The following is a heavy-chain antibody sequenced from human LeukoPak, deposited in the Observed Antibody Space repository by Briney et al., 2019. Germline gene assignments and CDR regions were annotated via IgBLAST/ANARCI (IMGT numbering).Heavy chain of an antibody. CDR2: INHSGST. CDR3: ASMTTVTTYYYYYYMDV. Sequence: PSETLSLTCAVYGGSFSGYYWSWVRQPPGKGLEWIGEINHSGSTNYNPSLKSRVTISVDTSKNQFSLKLSSVTAADTAVYYCASMTTVTTYYYYYYMDVWGKGTTVTVSS. CDR1: GGSFSGYY. D-gene: IGHD4-17*01. V-gene: IGHV4-34*01. J-gene: IGHJ6*03.